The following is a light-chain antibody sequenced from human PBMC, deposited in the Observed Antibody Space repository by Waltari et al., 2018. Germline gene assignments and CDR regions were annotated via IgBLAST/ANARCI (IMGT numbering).Light chain of an antibody. CDR3: QSYDSDRSWV. V-gene: IGLV6-57*02. Sequence: FIPTQPHSASDSPGKTVTISCTGRGACFAFNHVQSYQQRPDSAPTTVIYADSQRPSGVPDRFSGSIDSSSNAASLTISGLRTEDEADYYCQSYDSDRSWVFGGGTHLTVL. CDR2: ADS. CDR1: GACFAFNH. J-gene: IGLJ3*02.